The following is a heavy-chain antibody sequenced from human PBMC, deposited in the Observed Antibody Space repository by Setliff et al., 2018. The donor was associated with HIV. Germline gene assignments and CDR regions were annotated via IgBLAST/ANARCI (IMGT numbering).Heavy chain of an antibody. CDR2: INHSGST. CDR1: GGSFSGFY. D-gene: IGHD6-19*01. J-gene: IGHJ4*02. CDR3: ARGPPGSSIGWYVGY. V-gene: IGHV4-34*01. Sequence: SETLSLTCAVYGGSFSGFYWNWIRQPPGKGLEWIGEINHSGSTNYNPSLKSRVTISVDTSKNQLSLRPSSVIAADTAVYYCARGPPGSSIGWYVGYWGQGTQVTVSS.